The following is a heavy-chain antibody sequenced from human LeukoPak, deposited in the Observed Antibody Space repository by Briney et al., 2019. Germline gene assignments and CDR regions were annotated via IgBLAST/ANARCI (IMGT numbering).Heavy chain of an antibody. V-gene: IGHV3-30*02. CDR2: IRFDGNDE. J-gene: IGHJ4*02. D-gene: IGHD3-22*01. Sequence: PGGSLRLSCAASGFPFSTYGMHWVRQSPGKGLEWVAFIRFDGNDEYYADSVRGRFTISRDNSQNTLYLQMNSLRGEDSAVYYCATAQLGYYYDSSGYFDYWGQGTLVTVSS. CDR3: ATAQLGYYYDSSGYFDY. CDR1: GFPFSTYG.